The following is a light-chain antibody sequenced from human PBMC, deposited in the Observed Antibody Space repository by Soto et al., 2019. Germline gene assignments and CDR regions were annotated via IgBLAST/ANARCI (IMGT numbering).Light chain of an antibody. V-gene: IGKV1-9*01. Sequence: DIQMTQSPSSLSASVGDRVTITCRASQGISSYLAWYQQKPGKAPKLLIYAASTLQSGVPSRFSGSGSGTEFTLTISSLQPEDFATYYCQQLNSYSLTFGGGTKVDIK. CDR2: AAS. CDR3: QQLNSYSLT. CDR1: QGISSY. J-gene: IGKJ4*01.